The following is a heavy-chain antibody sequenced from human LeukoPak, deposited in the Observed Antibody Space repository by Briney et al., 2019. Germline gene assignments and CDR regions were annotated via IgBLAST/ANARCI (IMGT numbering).Heavy chain of an antibody. J-gene: IGHJ6*03. CDR1: GYTFTGYY. Sequence: GASVKVSCKASGYTFTGYYMHWVRQAPGQGLEWMGRINPNSGGTNYAQKFQGRVTMTRDTSISTAYMELSRLRSDDTAVYYCARDVDSSSSPYYYYYYMDVWGKGTTVTVSS. CDR3: ARDVDSSSSPYYYYYYMDV. D-gene: IGHD6-6*01. CDR2: INPNSGGT. V-gene: IGHV1-2*06.